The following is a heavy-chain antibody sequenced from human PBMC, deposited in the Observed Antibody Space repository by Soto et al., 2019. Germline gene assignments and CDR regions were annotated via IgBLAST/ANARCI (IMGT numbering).Heavy chain of an antibody. V-gene: IGHV3-23*01. CDR2: MTGSGANS. CDR1: GFTFSSYA. Sequence: EVQLLESGGGLVQPGGSLRLSCAASGFTFSSYAMSWVRQAPGKGLEWVSVMTGSGANSFDADSVKGRFTISRDNSRNTMYLQMIGLRAEDAAAYYCAKRAEGCGGSTCHSWYFDYWGQGALVTVSS. J-gene: IGHJ4*02. D-gene: IGHD2-15*01. CDR3: AKRAEGCGGSTCHSWYFDY.